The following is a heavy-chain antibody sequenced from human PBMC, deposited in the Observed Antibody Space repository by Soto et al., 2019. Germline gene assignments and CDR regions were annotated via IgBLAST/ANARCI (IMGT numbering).Heavy chain of an antibody. CDR1: GGSISSSNW. J-gene: IGHJ4*02. D-gene: IGHD3-16*01. CDR3: ARATMIIRLSFDY. V-gene: IGHV4-4*02. CDR2: IYHSGST. Sequence: NPSETLSLTCAVSGGSISSSNWWSWVRQPPGKGLEWIGEIYHSGSTNYNPSLKSRVTISVDKSKKQFSLKLSSVTAADTAVYYCARATMIIRLSFDYWGQGTLVTVSS.